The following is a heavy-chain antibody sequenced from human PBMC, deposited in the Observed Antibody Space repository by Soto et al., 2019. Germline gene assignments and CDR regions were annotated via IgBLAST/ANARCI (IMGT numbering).Heavy chain of an antibody. D-gene: IGHD3-10*01. J-gene: IGHJ5*02. CDR2: IYYSGST. V-gene: IGHV4-31*03. CDR1: GGSINSGGYY. Sequence: QVQLKESGPGLVKPSQTLSLTCTVSGGSINSGGYYWSWIRQHPGKGLEWIGYIYYSGSTFYNPFLRRRVSVSVNTSKNPFSPRPTSVTAADTAVDYCAPDRAIRYSGSPWLQPWGQGTLVTVSS. CDR3: APDRAIRYSGSPWLQP.